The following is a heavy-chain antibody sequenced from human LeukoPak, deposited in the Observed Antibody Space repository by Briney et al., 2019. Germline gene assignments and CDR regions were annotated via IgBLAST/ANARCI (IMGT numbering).Heavy chain of an antibody. D-gene: IGHD3-22*01. CDR1: GFTFSSYA. J-gene: IGHJ4*02. Sequence: PGGSLRLSCAASGFTFSSYAMHWVSQAPGKGLEWVAVISLDGSNKYYADSVKGRFTISRDNSRNTLYLQMNSLRAEDTAVYLCARGRSGYYCFDYWGQGTLVTVSS. CDR2: ISLDGSNK. CDR3: ARGRSGYYCFDY. V-gene: IGHV3-30-3*01.